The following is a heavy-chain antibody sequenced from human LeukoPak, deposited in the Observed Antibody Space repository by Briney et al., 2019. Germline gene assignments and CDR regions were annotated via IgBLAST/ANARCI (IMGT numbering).Heavy chain of an antibody. CDR3: ARLSVVSTFFDY. D-gene: IGHD2-2*01. CDR1: GGSFSGYY. CDR2: IYYSGST. Sequence: PSETLSLTCAVYGGSFSGYYWSWIRQPPGKGLEWIGSIYYSGSTYYNPSLKSRVTISIDTSKNQFSLKLSSVTAADTAVYYCARLSVVSTFFDYWGQGTLVTVSS. J-gene: IGHJ4*02. V-gene: IGHV4-34*01.